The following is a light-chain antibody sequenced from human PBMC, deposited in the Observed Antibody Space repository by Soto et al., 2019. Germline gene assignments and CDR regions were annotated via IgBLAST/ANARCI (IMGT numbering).Light chain of an antibody. CDR3: CSYADKYTYV. V-gene: IGLV2-11*01. Sequence: QSVLTQPRSVSGSPGQSVTIFCTGTNSDVGDYNYVSWYQHHEGKAPKLLVYDVTKRPSAVPDRFSGSKSGNTASLTISGLQADDEADYYCCSYADKYTYVFGTGTKGTVL. CDR2: DVT. CDR1: NSDVGDYNY. J-gene: IGLJ1*01.